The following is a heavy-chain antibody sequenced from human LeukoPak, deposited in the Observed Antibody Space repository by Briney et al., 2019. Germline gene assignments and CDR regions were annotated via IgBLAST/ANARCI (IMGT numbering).Heavy chain of an antibody. D-gene: IGHD3-10*01. Sequence: SETLSLTCTVSGGSFSSHYWSWIRQPAGKGLEWIGRIYTSGSTNYNPSLKSRVTMSVDTSKNQFSLKLSSVTAADTAVYYCARDSYYYGSGTPFDYWSQGTLVTVSS. CDR3: ARDSYYYGSGTPFDY. J-gene: IGHJ4*02. CDR2: IYTSGST. V-gene: IGHV4-4*07. CDR1: GGSFSSHY.